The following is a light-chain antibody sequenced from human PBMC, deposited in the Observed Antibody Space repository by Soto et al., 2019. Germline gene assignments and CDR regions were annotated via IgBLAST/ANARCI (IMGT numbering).Light chain of an antibody. Sequence: DIQMTQSPSSLSASVGDRVTITCRASQGISTYLAWYQQKPGKVPKLLIYAASTLQSGVPSRFSGSGSGTDFTLTISSLQPEDVATYYCQKYNSAPHTFGKGTKLEIK. CDR2: AAS. CDR1: QGISTY. J-gene: IGKJ2*01. CDR3: QKYNSAPHT. V-gene: IGKV1-27*01.